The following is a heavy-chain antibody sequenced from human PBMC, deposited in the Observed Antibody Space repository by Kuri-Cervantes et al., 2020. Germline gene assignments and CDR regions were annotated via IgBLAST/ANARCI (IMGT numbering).Heavy chain of an antibody. D-gene: IGHD6-19*01. V-gene: IGHV4-59*12. CDR2: IYYSGST. J-gene: IGHJ4*02. CDR3: ARGSSPGIAVAGPEGGYYFDY. Sequence: SETLSLTCTVSGGSISSYYWSWIRQPPGKGLEWIGYIYYSGSTNYNPSLKSRVTISVDTSKNQSSLKLSSVTAADTAVYYCARGSSPGIAVAGPEGGYYFDYWGQGTLVTVSS. CDR1: GGSISSYY.